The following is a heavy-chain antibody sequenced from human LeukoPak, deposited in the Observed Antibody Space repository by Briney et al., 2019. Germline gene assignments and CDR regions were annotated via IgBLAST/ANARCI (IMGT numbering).Heavy chain of an antibody. J-gene: IGHJ4*02. V-gene: IGHV3-23*01. CDR1: GFTFTTYA. Sequence: GGSLRLSCAASGFTFTTYALSWVRQAPGKGLEWVSTISTTGGSTYYADSVKGRFTISRDNSKNTLYLQMSSLRAEDTAVYYCVKDLDYWGQGTLVTVSS. CDR2: ISTTGGST. CDR3: VKDLDY.